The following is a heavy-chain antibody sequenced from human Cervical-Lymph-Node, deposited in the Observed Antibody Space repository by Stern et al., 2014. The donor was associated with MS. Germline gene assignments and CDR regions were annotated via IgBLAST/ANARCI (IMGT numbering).Heavy chain of an antibody. D-gene: IGHD1-26*01. V-gene: IGHV1-46*01. CDR2: INPSGGST. J-gene: IGHJ5*02. CDR1: GYTFTSYY. Sequence: QLEESGAEVKKPGASVKVSCKASGYTFTSYYMHWVRQALGQGLEWMGIINPSGGSTSYAQKFQGRVTMTRDTSTSTVYMELSSLRSEDTAVYYCARAVGATDDWFDPWGQGTLVTVSS. CDR3: ARAVGATDDWFDP.